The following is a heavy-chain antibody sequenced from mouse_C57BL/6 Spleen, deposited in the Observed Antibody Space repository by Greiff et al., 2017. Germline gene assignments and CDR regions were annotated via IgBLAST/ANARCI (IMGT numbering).Heavy chain of an antibody. Sequence: QVQLQQSGAELVKPGASVKISCKASGYAFSSYWMNWVKQRPGKGLEWIGQIYPGDGDTNYNGKFKGKATLTADKSSSTAYMQLSSLTSKDSAVYYCARGDYSNYVGGLDYWGQGTTLTVSS. CDR3: ARGDYSNYVGGLDY. CDR2: IYPGDGDT. D-gene: IGHD2-5*01. V-gene: IGHV1-80*01. J-gene: IGHJ2*01. CDR1: GYAFSSYW.